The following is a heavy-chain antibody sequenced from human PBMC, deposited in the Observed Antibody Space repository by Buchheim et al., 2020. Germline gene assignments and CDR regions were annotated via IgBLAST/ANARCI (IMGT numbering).Heavy chain of an antibody. CDR2: ISGSGGET. D-gene: IGHD3-10*01. Sequence: EVQLLESGGDLVQPGGSLRLSCAASGFTFSNYAMSWVRQAPGKGLEWVSVISGSGGETFYADSVKGRFAIFRDSSKNTLSQPMNGLRAEDTAVYYLAKLPQPYASGASQDYWGQGTL. CDR1: GFTFSNYA. V-gene: IGHV3-23*01. J-gene: IGHJ4*02. CDR3: AKLPQPYASGASQDY.